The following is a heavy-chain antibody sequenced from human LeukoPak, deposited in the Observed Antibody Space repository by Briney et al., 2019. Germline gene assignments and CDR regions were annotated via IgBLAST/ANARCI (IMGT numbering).Heavy chain of an antibody. Sequence: PGGSLRLSCAASGFTFSSYTMSWVRQAPGKGLEWVSYISSSGGTIYYAGSVKGRFTISRNNAKNSLYLQMDSLRAEDTAVYYCARGYGYTFDYWGQGTLVTVSS. J-gene: IGHJ4*02. V-gene: IGHV3-48*01. CDR3: ARGYGYTFDY. CDR1: GFTFSSYT. D-gene: IGHD5-24*01. CDR2: ISSSGGTI.